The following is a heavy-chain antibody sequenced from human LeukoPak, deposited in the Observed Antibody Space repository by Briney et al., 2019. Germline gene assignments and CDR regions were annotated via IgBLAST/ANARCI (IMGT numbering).Heavy chain of an antibody. CDR3: ARGRVLLWFGERSNWFDP. CDR1: GGSFSGYY. J-gene: IGHJ5*02. D-gene: IGHD3-10*01. V-gene: IGHV4-34*01. CDR2: INHSGST. Sequence: SETLSLTRAVYGGSFSGYYWSWIRQPPGKGLEWIGEINHSGSTNYNPSLKSRVTISVDTSKNQFSLKLSSVTAADTAVYYCARGRVLLWFGERSNWFDPWGQGTLVTVSS.